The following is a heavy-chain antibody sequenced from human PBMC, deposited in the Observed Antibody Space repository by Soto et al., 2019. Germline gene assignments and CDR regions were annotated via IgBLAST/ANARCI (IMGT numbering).Heavy chain of an antibody. Sequence: QVQLVQSGAEVKKPGASVKVSCKASGYTFTSYGISWVRQDPGQGLEWMGWINAYNGNTNYGQNRQDRVTMTTDTSTSPAYLGLRSLRSDDTAVYYCARDWLGIDYWGQGTLVTVSS. CDR3: ARDWLGIDY. D-gene: IGHD3-10*01. CDR1: GYTFTSYG. CDR2: INAYNGNT. V-gene: IGHV1-18*01. J-gene: IGHJ4*02.